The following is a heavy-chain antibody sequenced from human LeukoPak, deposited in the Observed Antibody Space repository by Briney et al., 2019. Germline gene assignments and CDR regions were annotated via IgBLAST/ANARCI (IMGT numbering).Heavy chain of an antibody. D-gene: IGHD2-21*01. V-gene: IGHV4-59*01. Sequence: SETLSLTCTVSAGSTSSSYWSWIRQPPGKGLESIGYIYYNGHTNYNPSLKSRVTISVDTSKNQFSLKLSSVTAADTAVYYCATILPVNYYMDVWGRGTTVTVSS. CDR3: ATILPVNYYMDV. J-gene: IGHJ6*03. CDR1: AGSTSSSY. CDR2: IYYNGHT.